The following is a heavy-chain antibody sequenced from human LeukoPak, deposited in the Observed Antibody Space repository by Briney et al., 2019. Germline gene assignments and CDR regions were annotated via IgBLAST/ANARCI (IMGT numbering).Heavy chain of an antibody. CDR1: GFTFRAYS. CDR2: ISSSSSTI. J-gene: IGHJ4*02. D-gene: IGHD3-10*01. Sequence: GGSLRSPCAASGFTFRAYSMNWVRQAPGKGPEWVSHISSSSSTIYYADSVKGRFTISRDNGKNSLYLQMNSLRDEDTAVYYCVRGDGWFGELLNFDNWGQGSLVSVS. CDR3: VRGDGWFGELLNFDN. V-gene: IGHV3-48*02.